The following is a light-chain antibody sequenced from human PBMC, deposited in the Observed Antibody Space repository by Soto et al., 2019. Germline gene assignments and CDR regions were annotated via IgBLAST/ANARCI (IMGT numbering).Light chain of an antibody. J-gene: IGLJ1*01. CDR3: CSYTTSNTRQIV. CDR2: DVS. V-gene: IGLV2-14*03. CDR1: SSDVCGYNY. Sequence: QTLLTQPASVSGSPGQSITISCTGTSSDVCGYNYVSWYQQHPGKAPKFMIYDVSSRPSGVSNRFSGSKSGNTASLTISGLQAEDEADYYCCSYTTSNTRQIVFGTGTKVTVL.